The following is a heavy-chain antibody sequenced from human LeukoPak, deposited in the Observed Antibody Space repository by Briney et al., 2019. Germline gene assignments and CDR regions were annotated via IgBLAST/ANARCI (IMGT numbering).Heavy chain of an antibody. J-gene: IGHJ3*02. CDR2: ISSSSSTI. CDR3: ARDAQTDYGDYVSALDI. V-gene: IGHV3-48*02. D-gene: IGHD4-17*01. Sequence: HSGGSLRLSCAASGFTFSSYSMNWVRQAPGKGLEWVSYISSSSSTIYYADSVKGRFTISRDNAKNSLYLQMNSLRDEDTAVYYCARDAQTDYGDYVSALDIWGQGTMVTVSS. CDR1: GFTFSSYS.